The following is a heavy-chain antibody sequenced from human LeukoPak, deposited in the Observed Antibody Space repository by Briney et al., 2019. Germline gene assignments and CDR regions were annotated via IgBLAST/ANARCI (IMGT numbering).Heavy chain of an antibody. CDR1: GFTLSGYW. J-gene: IGHJ4*02. V-gene: IGHV4-59*01. CDR2: IYYSGST. D-gene: IGHD6-13*01. Sequence: GSLRLSCAASGFTLSGYWMSWVRRAPGKGLEWIGYIYYSGSTNYNPSLKSRVTISVDTSKNQFSLKLSSVTAADAAVYYCARRYTSSWYFDYWGQGTLVTVSS. CDR3: ARRYTSSWYFDY.